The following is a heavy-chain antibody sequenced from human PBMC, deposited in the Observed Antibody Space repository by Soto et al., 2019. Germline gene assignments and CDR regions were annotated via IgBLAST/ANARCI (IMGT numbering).Heavy chain of an antibody. J-gene: IGHJ4*02. V-gene: IGHV3-23*01. D-gene: IGHD3-22*01. Sequence: GGSLRLSCAASGFTFSSYAMSWVRQAPGKGLEWVSAISGSGGSTYYADSVKGRFTISRDNSKNTLYLQMNSLRAEDTAVYYCAKDISTAKYYYDSSGYPDYWGQGTLVTVSS. CDR2: ISGSGGST. CDR1: GFTFSSYA. CDR3: AKDISTAKYYYDSSGYPDY.